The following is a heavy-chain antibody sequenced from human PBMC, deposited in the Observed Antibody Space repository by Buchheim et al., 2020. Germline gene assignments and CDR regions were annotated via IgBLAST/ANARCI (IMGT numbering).Heavy chain of an antibody. V-gene: IGHV3-48*03. D-gene: IGHD3-22*01. CDR3: ARDSYYDSSGLPFDY. CDR1: GFTFSDCE. Sequence: EVQLVESGGGLVQPGGSLRLSCAASGFTFSDCEMNWVRQAPGKGLEWISYISGSDNTIYYADSVKGRFTISRDNSKNSVYLQMNSLRAEDTAVYYCARDSYYDSSGLPFDYWGQGTL. J-gene: IGHJ4*02. CDR2: ISGSDNTI.